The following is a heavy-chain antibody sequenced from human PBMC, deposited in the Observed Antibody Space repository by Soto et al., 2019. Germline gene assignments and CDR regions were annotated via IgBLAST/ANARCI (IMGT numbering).Heavy chain of an antibody. D-gene: IGHD6-6*01. Sequence: EVQLVESGGGLVQPGGSLRLSCAASGFTFSSYSMNWVRQAPGEGLEWVSYISSSSSTIYYADSVKGRFTISRDNAKNSLYLQMNSLRAEDTAVYYCARDRIAARPGYYYYYMDVWGKGTTVTVSS. CDR2: ISSSSSTI. CDR1: GFTFSSYS. CDR3: ARDRIAARPGYYYYYMDV. V-gene: IGHV3-48*01. J-gene: IGHJ6*03.